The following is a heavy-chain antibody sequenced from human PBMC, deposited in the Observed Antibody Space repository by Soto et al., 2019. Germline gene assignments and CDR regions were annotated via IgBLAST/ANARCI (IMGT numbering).Heavy chain of an antibody. CDR2: ISSSGSTI. J-gene: IGHJ4*02. CDR3: ARLSSGVTIVFDY. CDR1: GFTFSDYY. D-gene: IGHD4-4*01. V-gene: IGHV3-11*01. Sequence: LSCAASGFTFSDYYMSWIRQAPGKGLEWVSYISSSGSTIYYADSVKGRFTISRDNAKNSLYLQMNSLRAEDTAVYYCARLSSGVTIVFDYWGQGTLVTVSS.